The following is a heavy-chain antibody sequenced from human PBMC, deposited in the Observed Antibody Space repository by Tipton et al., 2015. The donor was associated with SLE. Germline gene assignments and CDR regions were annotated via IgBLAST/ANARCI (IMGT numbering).Heavy chain of an antibody. V-gene: IGHV3-33*08. Sequence: SLRLSCAASGFTFSNYAMHWVRQAPGKGLEWVAVIWFDGGIKYYADSVKGRFTISRDNSKNRLYLQMNSLRVEDTAMYYCARDFHGNSGFWGALDYWGQGTPVTVSS. CDR2: IWFDGGIK. J-gene: IGHJ4*02. CDR3: ARDFHGNSGFWGALDY. D-gene: IGHD3-16*01. CDR1: GFTFSNYA.